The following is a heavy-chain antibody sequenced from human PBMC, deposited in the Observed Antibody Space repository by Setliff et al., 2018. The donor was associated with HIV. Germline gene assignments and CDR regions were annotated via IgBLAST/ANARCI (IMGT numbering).Heavy chain of an antibody. CDR3: ASSPAWRSDSGLHTFDY. CDR1: GYSISSGYY. Sequence: PSETLSLTCTVSGYSISSGYYWGWIRQPPGRGLEWIGSIYHSATTYYNPSLWGRVTISIDTSKNQFSLKLSSVTAADTAVYYCASSPAWRSDSGLHTFDYWGQGTLVTVSS. J-gene: IGHJ4*02. D-gene: IGHD2-15*01. V-gene: IGHV4-38-2*02. CDR2: IYHSATT.